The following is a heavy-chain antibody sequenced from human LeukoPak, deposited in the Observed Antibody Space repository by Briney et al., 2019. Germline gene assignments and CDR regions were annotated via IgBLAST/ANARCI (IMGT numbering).Heavy chain of an antibody. CDR3: ARVASDSSGYYDY. Sequence: ASVKVSCKASGYTFTMSYMHWVRQAPGQGFEWMGIINPSGGSTSYAQKFRGRVTVTRVTSTSTVYMELSSLRSEDTAVYYCARVASDSSGYYDYWGQGTRVTVSS. J-gene: IGHJ4*02. V-gene: IGHV1-46*01. D-gene: IGHD3-22*01. CDR1: GYTFTMSY. CDR2: INPSGGST.